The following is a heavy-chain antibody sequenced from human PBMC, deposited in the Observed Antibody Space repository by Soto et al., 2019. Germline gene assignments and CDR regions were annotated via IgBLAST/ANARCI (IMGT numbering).Heavy chain of an antibody. CDR3: ANPIMITFGGVIVETHFDY. D-gene: IGHD3-16*02. CDR2: ISGSGGST. J-gene: IGHJ4*02. Sequence: AGGSLRLSCAASGFTFSSYAMSWVRQAPGKELEWVSAISGSGGSTYYADSVKGRFTISRDNSKNTLYLQMNSLRAEDTAVYYCANPIMITFGGVIVETHFDYWGQGTLVTVSS. CDR1: GFTFSSYA. V-gene: IGHV3-23*01.